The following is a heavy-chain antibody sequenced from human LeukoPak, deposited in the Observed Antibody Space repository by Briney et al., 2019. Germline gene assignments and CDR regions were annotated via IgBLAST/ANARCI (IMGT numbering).Heavy chain of an antibody. J-gene: IGHJ4*02. Sequence: GSLILSCAASGFTVSSNYMSWVRRAPGKGLEWVSVIYSGGSTYYADSVKGRFTISRDNSKNTLYLQMNSLRAEDTAVYYCVRESGGYSSGWFLDYWGQGTLVTVSS. V-gene: IGHV3-53*01. CDR3: VRESGGYSSGWFLDY. D-gene: IGHD6-19*01. CDR2: IYSGGST. CDR1: GFTVSSNY.